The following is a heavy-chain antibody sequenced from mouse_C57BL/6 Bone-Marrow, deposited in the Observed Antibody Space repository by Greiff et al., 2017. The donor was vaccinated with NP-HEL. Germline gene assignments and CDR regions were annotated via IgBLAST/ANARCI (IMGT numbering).Heavy chain of an antibody. CDR2: IDPSDSET. J-gene: IGHJ1*03. CDR3: ARETTVVATEYFDV. D-gene: IGHD1-1*01. CDR1: GYTFTSYW. V-gene: IGHV1-52*01. Sequence: VQLQQSGAELVRPGSSVKLSCKASGYTFTSYWMHWVKQRPIQGLEWIGNIDPSDSETHYNQKFKDKATLTVYKSSSTAYMQLSSLTSEDSAVYYCARETTVVATEYFDVWGTGTTVTVSS.